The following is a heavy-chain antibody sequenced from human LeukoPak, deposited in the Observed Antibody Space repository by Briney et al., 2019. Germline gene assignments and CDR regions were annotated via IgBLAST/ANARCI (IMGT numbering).Heavy chain of an antibody. CDR1: GFTFSSYA. CDR2: ISYDGSNK. J-gene: IGHJ4*02. V-gene: IGHV3-30*18. CDR3: AKVGDNWDFDY. D-gene: IGHD1-1*01. Sequence: GRSLRLSCAASGFTFSSYAMHWVRQAPGKGLDWVALISYDGSNKYYADSVKGRFTISRDNSKNTLNLQMNSLRAEDTAVYYCAKVGDNWDFDYWGQGTLVTVSS.